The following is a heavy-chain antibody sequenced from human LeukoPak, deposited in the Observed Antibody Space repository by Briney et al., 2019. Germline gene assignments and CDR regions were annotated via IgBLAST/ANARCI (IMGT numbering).Heavy chain of an antibody. J-gene: IGHJ5*02. V-gene: IGHV4-31*03. Sequence: SETLSLTCTVSGGSISSGGYYWSWIRQHPGKGLEWIGYIYYSGSTYYNPSLKSRVTISVDTSKNQFSLKLSSVTAADTAVYYCARHSWGSYRYPYNWFDPWGQGTLVTVSS. CDR1: GGSISSGGYY. CDR2: IYYSGST. CDR3: ARHSWGSYRYPYNWFDP. D-gene: IGHD3-16*02.